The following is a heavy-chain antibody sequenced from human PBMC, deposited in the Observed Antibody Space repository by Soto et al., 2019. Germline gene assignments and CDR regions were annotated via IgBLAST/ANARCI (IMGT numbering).Heavy chain of an antibody. CDR3: AHMSRLYGMDV. V-gene: IGHV2-5*02. D-gene: IGHD2-2*01. Sequence: SGPTLVNPTQTLTLTCTFSGFSFSTSGVGVYWIRQPPGKALEWLALIFWDNGKRYSPSLKSRLTITKDTSKDQVVLTVTNMDPVDTATYYCAHMSRLYGMDVWGPGTTVTVSS. CDR2: IFWDNGK. J-gene: IGHJ6*02. CDR1: GFSFSTSGVG.